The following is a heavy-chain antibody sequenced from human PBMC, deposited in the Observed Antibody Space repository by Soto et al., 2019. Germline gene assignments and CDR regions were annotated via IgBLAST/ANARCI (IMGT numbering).Heavy chain of an antibody. D-gene: IGHD2-15*01. CDR2: IIPIFGTT. CDR3: ARKGDCSGGSCLYFDT. V-gene: IGHV1-69*13. Sequence: SGKVSCKPSGDTFSGYAISCVRQAPGQEPEWIGGIIPIFGTTNYAQRFHGRDTIPADESTSTAYMELSSLRSDDTAVYYCARKGDCSGGSCLYFDTWGQGTLVTVSS. CDR1: GDTFSGYA. J-gene: IGHJ5*02.